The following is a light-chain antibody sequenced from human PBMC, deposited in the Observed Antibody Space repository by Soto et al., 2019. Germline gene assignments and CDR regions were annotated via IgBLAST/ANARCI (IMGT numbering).Light chain of an antibody. CDR1: QSVSNND. Sequence: EIVLTQSPGTLSLSPVERATLSGMASQSVSNNDLVWYQQKPGQAPRLLIYGTSSRATGIPDRFSGSGSGTDFTLSISRLEHEDFAVYFCQHYGSSSWTFGRGTKVDIK. CDR3: QHYGSSSWT. V-gene: IGKV3-20*01. CDR2: GTS. J-gene: IGKJ1*01.